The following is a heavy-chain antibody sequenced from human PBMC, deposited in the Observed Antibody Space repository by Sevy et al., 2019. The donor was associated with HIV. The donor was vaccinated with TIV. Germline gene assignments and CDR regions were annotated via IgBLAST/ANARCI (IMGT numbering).Heavy chain of an antibody. D-gene: IGHD2-2*01. V-gene: IGHV3-30-3*01. CDR3: ARGDDCTSTSCYSWDKIYHQYGLDV. CDR2: ISYDGGNK. J-gene: IGHJ6*02. CDR1: GFSLTYFA. Sequence: GGSLRLSCAASGFSLTYFALHWVRQAPGKGMEWVAVISYDGGNKYYADSVKGRFTISRDNSKNTLFLQMNNLRAEDTPIYYCARGDDCTSTSCYSWDKIYHQYGLDVWGQGTTVTVSS.